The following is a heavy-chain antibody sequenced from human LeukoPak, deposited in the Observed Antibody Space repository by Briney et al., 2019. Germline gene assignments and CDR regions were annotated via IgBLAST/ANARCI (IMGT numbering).Heavy chain of an antibody. CDR3: ARAYGGNSGPFDY. CDR1: GYIFNNFY. CDR2: INPTSGRA. V-gene: IGHV1-46*02. D-gene: IGHD4-23*01. Sequence: ASVKLSCKSSGYIFNNFYVHWVRQAPGQGLEWVGIINPTSGRASNAQKFQGRVTMTTDMSTTTLHVELTSLPSEDRAVYYCARAYGGNSGPFDYWGQGTLVTVSS. J-gene: IGHJ4*02.